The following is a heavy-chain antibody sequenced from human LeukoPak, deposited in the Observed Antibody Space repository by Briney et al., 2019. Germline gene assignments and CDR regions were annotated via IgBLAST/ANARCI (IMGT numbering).Heavy chain of an antibody. CDR3: ARGSRALLWFGELFDI. CDR2: MNPNSGNT. CDR1: GYTFTSYD. V-gene: IGHV1-8*01. J-gene: IGHJ3*02. D-gene: IGHD3-10*01. Sequence: GASVKVSCKASGYTFTSYDINWVRQATGQGLEWMGWMNPNSGNTGYAQKFQGRVTMTRNTSISRAYMELSSLRSEDTAVYYCARGSRALLWFGELFDIWGQGTMVTVSS.